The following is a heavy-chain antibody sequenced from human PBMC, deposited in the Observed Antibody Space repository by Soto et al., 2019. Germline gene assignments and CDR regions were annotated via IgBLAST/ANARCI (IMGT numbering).Heavy chain of an antibody. CDR2: IYYSGST. CDR1: GGSISSSSYY. D-gene: IGHD6-13*01. Sequence: AETLSLTCTVSGGSISSSSYYWGWIRQPPGKGLEWIGSIYYSGSTYYNPSLKSRVTISVDTSTNQFSLKLSSVTAADTAVYYCASAPRIAAAFNYYYYGMDVWGQGTTVTVSS. J-gene: IGHJ6*02. V-gene: IGHV4-39*01. CDR3: ASAPRIAAAFNYYYYGMDV.